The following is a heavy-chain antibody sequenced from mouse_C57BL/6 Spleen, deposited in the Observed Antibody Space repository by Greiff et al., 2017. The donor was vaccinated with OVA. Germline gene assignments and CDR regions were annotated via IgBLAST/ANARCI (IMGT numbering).Heavy chain of an antibody. V-gene: IGHV1-15*01. J-gene: IGHJ1*03. Sequence: QVQLQQSGAELVRPGASVTLSCKASGYTFTDYEMHWVKQTPVHGLEWIGAIDPETGGTAYTQKFQGKALLTADKSSSTAYMELRSLTSEDSAVYYCTRGIWYFDVWGKGTTVTVSS. CDR2: IDPETGGT. CDR3: TRGIWYFDV. CDR1: GYTFTDYE.